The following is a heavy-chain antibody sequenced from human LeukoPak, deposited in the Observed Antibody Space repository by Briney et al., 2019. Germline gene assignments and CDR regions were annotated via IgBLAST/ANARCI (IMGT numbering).Heavy chain of an antibody. D-gene: IGHD5-24*01. J-gene: IGHJ4*02. CDR3: ARSYRDGYNFLDY. Sequence: SETLSLTCAVSGYSISSGYYWGWIRQPPGKGLEWIGSIYHSGSTYYNPSLKSRVTISVDTSKNQFSLKLSCVTAADTAVYYCARSYRDGYNFLDYWGQGTLVTVSS. CDR2: IYHSGST. CDR1: GYSISSGYY. V-gene: IGHV4-38-2*01.